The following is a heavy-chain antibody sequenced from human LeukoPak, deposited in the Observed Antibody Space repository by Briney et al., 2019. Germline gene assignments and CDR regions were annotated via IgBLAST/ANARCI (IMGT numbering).Heavy chain of an antibody. Sequence: SETLSLTCNVSGYSISNGYYWGWIRQPPGKGLEWIGIIYHSGSNHYNPSLKSRVSISVDTSKNQFSLILTSVTAADTALYYCARVDIVATIHFDYWGQGTLVTVSS. CDR1: GYSISNGYY. J-gene: IGHJ4*02. CDR2: IYHSGSN. V-gene: IGHV4-38-2*02. D-gene: IGHD5-12*01. CDR3: ARVDIVATIHFDY.